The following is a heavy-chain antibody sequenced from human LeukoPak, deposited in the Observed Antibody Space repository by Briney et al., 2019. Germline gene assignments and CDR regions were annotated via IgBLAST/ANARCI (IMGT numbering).Heavy chain of an antibody. CDR3: AKTNYDSSSFYG. Sequence: GGSLRLSCAASGLTFSNYGIHWVRQAPGKGLEWVAFIRYDGSNKFYADSVKGRFTISRDNSKNTLYLQMNSLRTEDTAVYYCAKTNYDSSSFYGWGQGTLVTVSS. D-gene: IGHD3-22*01. CDR2: IRYDGSNK. V-gene: IGHV3-30*02. CDR1: GLTFSNYG. J-gene: IGHJ4*02.